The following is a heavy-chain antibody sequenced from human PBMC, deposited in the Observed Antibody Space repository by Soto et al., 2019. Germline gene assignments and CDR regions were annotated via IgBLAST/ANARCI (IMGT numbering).Heavy chain of an antibody. J-gene: IGHJ4*02. D-gene: IGHD3-16*02. CDR1: GFQFSDYW. CDR2: IKHDTSEA. Sequence: QAGGSLRLSCAASGFQFSDYWMSWVREAPGKGLEWVGNIKHDTSEAHYADSVKGRFTITRDNIKNFLFLQMNGLRSDDTASYYCARDGLLFSGPYRPSRFDYWGLGTLVTVSS. CDR3: ARDGLLFSGPYRPSRFDY. V-gene: IGHV3-7*03.